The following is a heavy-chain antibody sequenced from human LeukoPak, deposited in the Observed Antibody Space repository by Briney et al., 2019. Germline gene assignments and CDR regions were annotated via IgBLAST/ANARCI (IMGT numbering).Heavy chain of an antibody. J-gene: IGHJ3*02. V-gene: IGHV4-34*01. CDR2: INHSGST. Sequence: SETLSLTCAVYGGSFSGFYWSWIRQSPGKGLEWIGEINHSGSTNYNPSLKSRVTMSVDTSKNQFSLKLTSVTAADTAVYFCARGEKWDLHAFDMWGQGTMVTVSS. CDR3: ARGEKWDLHAFDM. D-gene: IGHD1-26*01. CDR1: GGSFSGFY.